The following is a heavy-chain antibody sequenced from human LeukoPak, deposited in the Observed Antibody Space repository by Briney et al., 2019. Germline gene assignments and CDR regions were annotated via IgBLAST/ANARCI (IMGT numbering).Heavy chain of an antibody. CDR2: IYYSGST. Sequence: PSETLSITCTVSGGSISSSSYYWGWIRQPPGKGLEWIGSIYYSGSTYYNPSLKSRVTISVDRSKNQFSLKLRSVTAADTAVYYCASDLGSYYYDSSGYPFDYWGQGTLVTVSS. D-gene: IGHD3-22*01. V-gene: IGHV4-39*01. CDR1: GGSISSSSYY. J-gene: IGHJ4*02. CDR3: ASDLGSYYYDSSGYPFDY.